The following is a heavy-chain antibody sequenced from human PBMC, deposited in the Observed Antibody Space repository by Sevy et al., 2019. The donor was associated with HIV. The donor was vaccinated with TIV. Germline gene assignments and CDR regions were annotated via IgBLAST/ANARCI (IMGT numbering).Heavy chain of an antibody. CDR1: GFSFSNYW. V-gene: IGHV3-7*01. J-gene: IGHJ6*03. D-gene: IGHD1-1*01. CDR2: IKPDGSVK. CDR3: ARDTNYFYVDV. Sequence: GGSLRLSCVVSGFSFSNYWMTWVRQAPGKGLEWVANIKPDGSVKSYVDSVKGRFTISRDNAKNSLSLQMNSLSAEDTAVYYCARDTNYFYVDVWGKGTTVTVSS.